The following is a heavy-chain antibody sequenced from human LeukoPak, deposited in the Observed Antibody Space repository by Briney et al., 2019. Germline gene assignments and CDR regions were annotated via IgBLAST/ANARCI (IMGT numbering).Heavy chain of an antibody. V-gene: IGHV4-59*01. CDR1: GGSISSYY. D-gene: IGHD6-19*01. Sequence: SETLSLTCTVSGGSISSYYWSWIRQPPGKGLEWIGYIYYSGSTNYNPSLKSRVTISVDTSKNQFSLKLSSVTAADTAVYYCARVNSSGCFDYWGQGTLVTVSS. J-gene: IGHJ4*02. CDR3: ARVNSSGCFDY. CDR2: IYYSGST.